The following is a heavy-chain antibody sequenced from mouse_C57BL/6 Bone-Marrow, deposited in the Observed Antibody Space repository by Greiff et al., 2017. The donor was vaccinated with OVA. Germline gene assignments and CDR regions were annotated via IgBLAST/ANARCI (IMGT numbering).Heavy chain of an antibody. CDR1: GYAFTNYL. V-gene: IGHV1-54*01. CDR3: ASRIYYYGLS. D-gene: IGHD1-1*01. CDR2: INPGSGGT. J-gene: IGHJ3*01. Sequence: VKLQESGAELVRPGTSVKVSCKASGYAFTNYLIEWVKQRPGQGLEWIGVINPGSGGTNYNEKFKGKATLTADKSSSTAYMQLSSLTSEDSAVYFCASRIYYYGLSWGQGTLVTVSA.